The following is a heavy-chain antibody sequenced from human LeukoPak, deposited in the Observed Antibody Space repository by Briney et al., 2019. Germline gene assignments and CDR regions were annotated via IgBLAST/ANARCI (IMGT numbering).Heavy chain of an antibody. V-gene: IGHV3-11*04. CDR1: GFTFSDHY. D-gene: IGHD3-16*01. Sequence: GGSLRLSCAASGFTFSDHYMSWIRQAPGKGLEWVSYIGSSGSTIYYADSVKGRFTISRDNAKNSLYLQMNSLRAEDTAVYYCARAERGHDDYLWPWGQGTLVTVSS. CDR2: IGSSGSTI. CDR3: ARAERGHDDYLWP. J-gene: IGHJ4*02.